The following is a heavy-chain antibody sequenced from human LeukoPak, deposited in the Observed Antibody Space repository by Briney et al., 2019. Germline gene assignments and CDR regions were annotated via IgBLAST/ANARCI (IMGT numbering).Heavy chain of an antibody. V-gene: IGHV3-23*01. CDR3: AKELRTYDSSGYFDY. CDR1: GFIFSSFD. D-gene: IGHD3-22*01. Sequence: GGSLRLSCAASGFIFSSFDINWARQAPGKGLEWVSTISSNGGSTYYADSVKGRFTISRDNSKSTLYLQMNSLRDEDTAVYYCAKELRTYDSSGYFDYWGQGTLVTVSS. CDR2: ISSNGGST. J-gene: IGHJ4*02.